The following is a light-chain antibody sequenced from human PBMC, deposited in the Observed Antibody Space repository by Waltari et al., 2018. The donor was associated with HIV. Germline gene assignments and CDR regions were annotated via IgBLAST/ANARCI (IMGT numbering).Light chain of an antibody. CDR3: SSYTLNMTLM. CDR2: DVT. V-gene: IGLV2-14*03. CDR1: TSDFNFYNY. Sequence: QSALTQAASVSGSPGQSITISCTATTSDFNFYNYVSWYQQYGGKAPKLIIYDVTKRPSGVSNRFSGSKSGNTASLTISGLQTDDESDYYCSSYTLNMTLMFGGGTRLTVL. J-gene: IGLJ3*02.